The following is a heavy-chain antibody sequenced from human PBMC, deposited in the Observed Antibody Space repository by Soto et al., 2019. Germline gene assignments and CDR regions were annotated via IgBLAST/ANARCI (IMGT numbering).Heavy chain of an antibody. CDR3: ATLYSYGYYFDY. D-gene: IGHD5-18*01. Sequence: ASVKVSCTASGYTFTSYYMHWVRQAPGQGLERMGIINPSGGSTSYAQKFQGRVTMTRDTSTSTVYVELSSLRSEDTAVYYCATLYSYGYYFDYWGQGTLVTVPS. V-gene: IGHV1-46*01. CDR2: INPSGGST. CDR1: GYTFTSYY. J-gene: IGHJ4*02.